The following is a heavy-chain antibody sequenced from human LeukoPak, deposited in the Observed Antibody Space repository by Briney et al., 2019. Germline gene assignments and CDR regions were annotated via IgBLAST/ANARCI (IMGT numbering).Heavy chain of an antibody. CDR3: AKRWSNAIDI. Sequence: GSLRLSCAASGFTFSTYDMNWVRQAPGKGLEWVSVISGSGGSTNHADSVKGRFTISRDNSKNTLYLQMNSLRDEDTAVYYCAKRWSNAIDIWGQGTMVTVSS. D-gene: IGHD3-3*01. CDR2: ISGSGGST. CDR1: GFTFSTYD. V-gene: IGHV3-23*01. J-gene: IGHJ3*02.